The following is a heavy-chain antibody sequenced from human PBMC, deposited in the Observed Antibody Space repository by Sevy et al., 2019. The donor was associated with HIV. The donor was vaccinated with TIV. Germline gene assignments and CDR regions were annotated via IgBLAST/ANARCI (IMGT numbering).Heavy chain of an antibody. CDR1: GFTVSSNY. J-gene: IGHJ4*02. CDR3: ARDRVVGAGGY. V-gene: IGHV3-53*01. CDR2: IYSGGNT. Sequence: GGSLRLSCAASGFTVSSNYMSWVRQAPGKGLEWVSVIYSGGNTYYADSVKGRFTISRDNSKNTLYLQMNSLRAEDTAVYYCARDRVVGAGGYWGQGTLVTVSS. D-gene: IGHD1-26*01.